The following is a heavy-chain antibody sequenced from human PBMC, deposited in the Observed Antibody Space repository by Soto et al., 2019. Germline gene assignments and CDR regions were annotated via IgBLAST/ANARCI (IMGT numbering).Heavy chain of an antibody. Sequence: PSETLSLTCTVSGGSISSYYWSWIRQPPGKGLEWIGYIYYSGSTNYNPSLKSRVTISVDTSKNQFSLKLSSVTAADTAVYYCARQYGSVSYYNAPRGYYYMDVWGKGTTVTVSS. CDR3: ARQYGSVSYYNAPRGYYYMDV. CDR1: GGSISSYY. V-gene: IGHV4-59*01. J-gene: IGHJ6*03. CDR2: IYYSGST. D-gene: IGHD3-10*01.